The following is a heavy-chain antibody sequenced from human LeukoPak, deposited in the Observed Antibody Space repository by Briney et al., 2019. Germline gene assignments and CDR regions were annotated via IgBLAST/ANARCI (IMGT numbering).Heavy chain of an antibody. Sequence: GGSLRLSCSASGFTFSSYSMNWVRQAPGKGLEWISYISSSSSTIYYADSVRGRFTISRDNAKNSLYLQMNSLRAEDTAVYYCARGIWNDPYYWGQGTLVTVSS. D-gene: IGHD1-1*01. V-gene: IGHV3-48*01. CDR2: ISSSSSTI. CDR3: ARGIWNDPYY. CDR1: GFTFSSYS. J-gene: IGHJ4*02.